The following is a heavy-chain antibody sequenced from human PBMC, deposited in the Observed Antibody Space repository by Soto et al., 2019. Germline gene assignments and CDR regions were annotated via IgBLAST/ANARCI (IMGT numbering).Heavy chain of an antibody. V-gene: IGHV3-23*01. CDR2: ISGSGGNT. CDR3: ARRTNGYFAY. J-gene: IGHJ4*02. CDR1: GFTFSSYA. Sequence: GGSLRLSCASSGFTFSSYAISLVRQAPGKGLEWVSAISGSGGNTYYADSVKGRFTISRDNSKNTLFLQMNSLRAEDTAVYYCARRTNGYFAYWGQGTLVTVSS. D-gene: IGHD2-8*01.